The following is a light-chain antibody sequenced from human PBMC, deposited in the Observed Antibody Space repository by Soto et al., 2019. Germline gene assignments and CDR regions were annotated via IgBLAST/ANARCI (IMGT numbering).Light chain of an antibody. Sequence: QSVLTQPASVSGSPGQSVTISCTGTSIDVGAYNLVSWYQQYPGKAPKLMIYEVSNRPSGVSNRFSGSKSGNTASLTISGLQAEDEADYYCCTSYEGGGRYVFXTGTKLTVL. CDR3: TSYEGGGRYV. V-gene: IGLV2-14*01. J-gene: IGLJ1*01. CDR2: EVS. CDR1: SIDVGAYNL.